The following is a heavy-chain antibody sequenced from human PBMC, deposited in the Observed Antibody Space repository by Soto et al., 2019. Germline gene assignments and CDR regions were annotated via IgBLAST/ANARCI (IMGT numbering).Heavy chain of an antibody. CDR3: AKDITIFGVPPPTAGFAP. V-gene: IGHV3-23*01. J-gene: IGHJ5*02. D-gene: IGHD3-3*01. Sequence: EVQLLESGGGLVQPGGSLRLSCAASGFTFSSYAMSWVRQAPGKGLEWVSAISGSGGSTYYADSVKGRFTISRDNSKNTLYLKMNSRRAEDTAVYYCAKDITIFGVPPPTAGFAPWAQGTLVTVSS. CDR1: GFTFSSYA. CDR2: ISGSGGST.